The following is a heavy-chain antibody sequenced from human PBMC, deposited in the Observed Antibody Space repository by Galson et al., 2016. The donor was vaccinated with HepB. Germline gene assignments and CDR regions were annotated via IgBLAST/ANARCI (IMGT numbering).Heavy chain of an antibody. Sequence: SLRLSCAASGFIFSSYGMHWVRQAPGKGLEWVAVIWNDGSNQYYVDSAKGRFTISRDNSKNTLYLQMNSLRAEDTAVYYCAKDMGTYRPYYFDCWGQGTLVTVSS. CDR3: AKDMGTYRPYYFDC. J-gene: IGHJ4*02. V-gene: IGHV3-33*06. CDR1: GFIFSSYG. CDR2: IWNDGSNQ. D-gene: IGHD3-16*02.